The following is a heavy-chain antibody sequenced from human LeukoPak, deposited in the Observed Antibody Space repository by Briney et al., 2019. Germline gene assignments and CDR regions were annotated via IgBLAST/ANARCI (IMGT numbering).Heavy chain of an antibody. CDR3: ARRVAQLETAYFDY. CDR2: IYYSGST. Sequence: SETLSLTCTVSGGSISSYYWGWIRQPPGKGLEWIGSIYYSGSTYYNPSLKSRVTISVDTSKNQFSLKLSSVTAADTAVYYCARRVAQLETAYFDYWGQGTLVTVSS. V-gene: IGHV4-39*01. D-gene: IGHD6-13*01. CDR1: GGSISSYY. J-gene: IGHJ4*02.